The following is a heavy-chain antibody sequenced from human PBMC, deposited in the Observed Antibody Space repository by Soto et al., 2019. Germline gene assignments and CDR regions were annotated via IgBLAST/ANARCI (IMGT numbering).Heavy chain of an antibody. CDR3: ARSGPDTALVNVCTFDV. D-gene: IGHD5-18*01. J-gene: IGHJ3*01. CDR1: GYSFSSYW. CDR2: VYPGDSDT. V-gene: IGHV5-51*01. Sequence: ECLKSSFKGPGYSFSSYWIAWVRQVPGKGLEWMGLVYPGDSDTRYSPYFEGQVTISVDKSISTAYLQWSSLRASDTAIYFCARSGPDTALVNVCTFDVWGQVTVVPVSS.